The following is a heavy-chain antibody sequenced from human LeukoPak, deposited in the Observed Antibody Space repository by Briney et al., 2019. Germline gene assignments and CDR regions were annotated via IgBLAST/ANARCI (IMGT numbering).Heavy chain of an antibody. CDR1: GFTFEDYA. D-gene: IGHD5-18*01. Sequence: GGSLRLSCAASGFTFEDYAIHWVRQAPGKGLEYVSGVSWNSGTIGYADSVKGRFTISRDNAKNTLYLQMNSLRAEDTAVYYCASRAGYSYGWNYWGQGTLVTVSS. J-gene: IGHJ4*02. V-gene: IGHV3-9*01. CDR3: ASRAGYSYGWNY. CDR2: VSWNSGTI.